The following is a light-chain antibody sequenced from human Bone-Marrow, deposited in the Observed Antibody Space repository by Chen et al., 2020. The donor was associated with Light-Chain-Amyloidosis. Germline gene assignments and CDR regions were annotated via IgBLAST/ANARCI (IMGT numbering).Light chain of an antibody. J-gene: IGKJ2*01. CDR2: KAS. CDR3: QQYNSYPYT. CDR1: QSISSW. Sequence: IHMTQSPSTLSESVGDRVTITCRASQSISSWLAWYQQKPGKAPKLLIYKASSLESGVPSRFSGSGSGTEFTLTISSLQPDDFATYYCQQYNSYPYTFGQGTKLEIK. V-gene: IGKV1-5*03.